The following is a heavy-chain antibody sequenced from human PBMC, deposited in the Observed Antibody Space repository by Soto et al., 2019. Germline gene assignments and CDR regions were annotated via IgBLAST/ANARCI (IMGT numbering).Heavy chain of an antibody. J-gene: IGHJ5*02. CDR1: AYTFTSYA. V-gene: IGHV1-18*04. Sequence: SVKVSCKASAYTFTSYALSWVRHAPGQGLEWMGWISTYNGNTNYAQNLQGRVTMTTDISTNTAYMELRSLRSDDTAVYYCARVVGGIPVAGSWNWFDPWGQGTLVTVSS. CDR2: ISTYNGNT. CDR3: ARVVGGIPVAGSWNWFDP. D-gene: IGHD6-19*01.